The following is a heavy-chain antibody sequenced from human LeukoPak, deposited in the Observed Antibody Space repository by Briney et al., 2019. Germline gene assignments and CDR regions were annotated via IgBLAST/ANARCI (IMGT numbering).Heavy chain of an antibody. CDR3: ARDYFYGLDV. CDR1: GFTSSSYW. CDR2: FSDDEGRT. Sequence: GGSLRLSCAVSGFTSSSYWIHWVRQAPGKGLVWVSRFSDDEGRTVYADSVKGRFTISKDNAKNTLYLQMNSLRAEDTAVYYCARDYFYGLDVWGQGTTVTVSS. J-gene: IGHJ6*02. V-gene: IGHV3-74*01.